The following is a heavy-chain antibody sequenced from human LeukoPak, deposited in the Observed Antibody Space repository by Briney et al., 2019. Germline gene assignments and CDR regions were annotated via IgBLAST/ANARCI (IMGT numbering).Heavy chain of an antibody. CDR3: AREGSVLLLFDY. D-gene: IGHD2-15*01. Sequence: GASVKVSCKASGGTFSSYAISWVRQAPGQGLEWMGGIIPIFGTANYAQKFQGRVTITADESTSTAYMELSSLRSEDTAVYYCAREGSVLLLFDYWGQGTLVTVCS. CDR2: IIPIFGTA. V-gene: IGHV1-69*13. J-gene: IGHJ4*02. CDR1: GGTFSSYA.